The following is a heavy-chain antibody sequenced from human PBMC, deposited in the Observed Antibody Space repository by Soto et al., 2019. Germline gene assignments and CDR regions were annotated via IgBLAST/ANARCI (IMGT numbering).Heavy chain of an antibody. CDR3: EKAPHGFTFRAFDT. V-gene: IGHV3-23*01. J-gene: IGHJ3*02. CDR2: ISGSGGTT. CDR1: GFTFSNYA. Sequence: EVQLLESGGGLVQPGGSLRLSCAASGFTFSNYAMSWVRQAAGKGLEWVSTISGSGGTTYYADCVKGRFTISRDNSNNTLYLQMNSLRAEDTAAYYCEKAPHGFTFRAFDTWGQGTMVTVSS.